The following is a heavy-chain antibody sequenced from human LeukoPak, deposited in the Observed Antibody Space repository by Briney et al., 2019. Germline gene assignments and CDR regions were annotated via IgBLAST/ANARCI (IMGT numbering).Heavy chain of an antibody. Sequence: GGSLRLSCAASGFTFSSYSMNWVRQAPGKGLEWVSSISSSSSYIYYADSVKGRFTISRDNAKNSLYLQMNSLRAEDTAVYYCAIYGAYCSSTSCYDDAFDIWGQGTMVTVSS. CDR2: ISSSSSYI. D-gene: IGHD2-2*01. J-gene: IGHJ3*02. CDR3: AIYGAYCSSTSCYDDAFDI. CDR1: GFTFSSYS. V-gene: IGHV3-21*01.